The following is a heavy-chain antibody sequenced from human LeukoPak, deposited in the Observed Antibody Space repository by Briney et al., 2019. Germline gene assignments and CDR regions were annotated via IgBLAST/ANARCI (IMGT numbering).Heavy chain of an antibody. CDR2: ISWNSGSI. CDR3: AKDIGSGLYYYYYMDV. D-gene: IGHD3-10*01. CDR1: GFTFDDYA. J-gene: IGHJ6*03. V-gene: IGHV3-9*01. Sequence: GGSLILSCAASGFTFDDYAMHWVRQAPGKGLEWVSGISWNSGSIGYADSVKGRFTISRDNAKNSLYLQMNSLRAEDTALYYCAKDIGSGLYYYYYMDVWGKGTTVTISS.